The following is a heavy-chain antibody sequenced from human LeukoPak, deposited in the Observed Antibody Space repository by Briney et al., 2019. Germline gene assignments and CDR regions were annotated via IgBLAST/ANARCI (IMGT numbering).Heavy chain of an antibody. V-gene: IGHV3-53*01. Sequence: PGGSLRLSCAASGFTVKKNFMYWVRQAPGKGLEWVSVIRTGGDTHYADSVKGRFSISRDNAKNSLYLQMSNLRAEDTAVYFCARGGGLDVWGQGATVTVSS. J-gene: IGHJ6*02. CDR3: ARGGGLDV. CDR2: IRTGGDT. CDR1: GFTVKKNF. D-gene: IGHD3-16*01.